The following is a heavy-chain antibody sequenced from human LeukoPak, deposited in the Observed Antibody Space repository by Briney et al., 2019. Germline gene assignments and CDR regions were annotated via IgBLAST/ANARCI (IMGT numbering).Heavy chain of an antibody. D-gene: IGHD1-26*01. CDR2: ISYDATNK. Sequence: GGSLRLSCAASGFTFSSSDMHWVRQAPGKGLEWVAVISYDATNKYYADSVKGRFTLSRDNSKNTLYLQTNTLRPEDTAVYYCAKASRSYFYYFESWGQGTLVTVSS. CDR1: GFTFSSSD. J-gene: IGHJ4*02. V-gene: IGHV3-30*18. CDR3: AKASRSYFYYFES.